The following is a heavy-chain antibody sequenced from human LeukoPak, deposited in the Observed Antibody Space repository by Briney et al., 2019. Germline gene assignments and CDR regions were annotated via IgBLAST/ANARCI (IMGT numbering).Heavy chain of an antibody. CDR2: IYYSGST. CDR3: ATQVVPAALVADYNWFDP. D-gene: IGHD2-2*01. Sequence: KPSETLSLTCTVSGGSISSSSYYWGWIRQPPGKGLEWIGSIYYSGSTYYNPSLKSRVTISVDTSKNQFSLKLSSVTAADTAVYYCATQVVPAALVADYNWFDPWGQGTLVTVSS. V-gene: IGHV4-39*07. J-gene: IGHJ5*02. CDR1: GGSISSSSYY.